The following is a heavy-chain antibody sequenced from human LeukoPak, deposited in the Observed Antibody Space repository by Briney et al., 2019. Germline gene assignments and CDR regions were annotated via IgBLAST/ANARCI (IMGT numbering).Heavy chain of an antibody. Sequence: GGSLRLSCAASGFTFSSYAMSWVRQAPGKGLEWVSAISGSGGSTYYADSVKGRFTISRDNSKNTLHLQMNSLRAEDTAVYYCAKDRSTMIVVAPNWFDPWGQGTLVTVSS. CDR3: AKDRSTMIVVAPNWFDP. J-gene: IGHJ5*02. V-gene: IGHV3-23*01. D-gene: IGHD3-22*01. CDR1: GFTFSSYA. CDR2: ISGSGGST.